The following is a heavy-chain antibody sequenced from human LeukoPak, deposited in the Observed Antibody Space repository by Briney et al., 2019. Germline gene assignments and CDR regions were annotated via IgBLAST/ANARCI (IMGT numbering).Heavy chain of an antibody. V-gene: IGHV3-23*01. J-gene: IGHJ4*02. CDR2: ISSGGGNT. D-gene: IGHD6-19*01. Sequence: GGSLRLSCAVSGFTFSSYALTWVRQAPGKGLEWVSAISSGGGNTYYADSVKGRFTISRDNSENMLYLQLSSLRVEDTAVYYCAKGGFSTGWDYWGQGTLVTASS. CDR1: GFTFSSYA. CDR3: AKGGFSTGWDY.